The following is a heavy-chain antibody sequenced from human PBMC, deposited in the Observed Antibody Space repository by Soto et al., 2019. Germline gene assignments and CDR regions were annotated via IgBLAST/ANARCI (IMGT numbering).Heavy chain of an antibody. CDR2: ISASGDRT. CDR1: GFTLTNYA. J-gene: IGHJ3*01. V-gene: IGHV3-23*01. Sequence: EVQLLVSGGGSAQPGGSLRLSCEVSGFTLTNYAMSWVRRTPGKGLEWVSQISASGDRTYYADSVKGRFTISKDFSKNTLFLQMNSLRGEDSAVYYCEGSWTWGQGTMVTVSS. D-gene: IGHD5-12*01. CDR3: EGSWT.